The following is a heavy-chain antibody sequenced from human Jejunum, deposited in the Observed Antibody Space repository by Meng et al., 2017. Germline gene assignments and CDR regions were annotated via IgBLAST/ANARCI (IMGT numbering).Heavy chain of an antibody. V-gene: IGHV3-72*01. D-gene: IGHD5-24*01. CDR2: IRNKANSFTT. Sequence: GGSLRLSCAASGFTFSDYYVDWVRQAPGKGLEWVARIRNKANSFTTEYAASVKGRFTISRDESKNSLYLQMNSLTTEDTAIYYCTRAPGDGYFDSWGQGAPVTVSS. J-gene: IGHJ4*02. CDR1: GFTFSDYY. CDR3: TRAPGDGYFDS.